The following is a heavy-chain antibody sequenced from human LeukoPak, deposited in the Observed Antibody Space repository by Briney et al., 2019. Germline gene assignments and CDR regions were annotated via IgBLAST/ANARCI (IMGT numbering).Heavy chain of an antibody. Sequence: LDPLSLTRTVSDGTSTAHDWRWILKHPGKGLEWIGFISYTGSTKFNPSLKSRVTMSVDTSKNQFSLRLSSVTAADTALYYCARWKETGYDAFDIWGQGTMVTVSA. CDR3: ARWKETGYDAFDI. J-gene: IGHJ3*02. CDR2: ISYTGST. D-gene: IGHD5-18*01. V-gene: IGHV4-59*08. CDR1: DGTSTAHD.